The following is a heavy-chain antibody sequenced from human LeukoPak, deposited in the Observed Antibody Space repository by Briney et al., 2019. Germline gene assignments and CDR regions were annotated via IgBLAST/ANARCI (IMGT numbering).Heavy chain of an antibody. V-gene: IGHV4-59*12. J-gene: IGHJ3*02. CDR2: IYYSGST. CDR3: AREGCSGGSCFQGPSAFVI. Sequence: SETLSLTCTVSGGSISSYYWSWLRQPPGKGLEWIGYIYYSGSTNYNPSLKSRVTISVDTSKNQFSLKLSSVTAADTAVYYCAREGCSGGSCFQGPSAFVIWGQGTMVTVSS. CDR1: GGSISSYY. D-gene: IGHD2-15*01.